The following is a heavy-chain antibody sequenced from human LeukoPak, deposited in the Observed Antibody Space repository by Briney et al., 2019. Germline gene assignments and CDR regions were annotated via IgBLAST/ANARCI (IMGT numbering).Heavy chain of an antibody. D-gene: IGHD6-13*01. CDR2: IKQDGREK. CDR1: GFTFSRYW. Sequence: PGGSLRLSCAASGFTFSRYWMSWVRQAPGKGLEWVANIKQDGREKYYVDSVKGRFTISRDNAKNSLYLQMNSLRAEDTAVYYCARDRAAAGTLRGRLDYWGQGTLVTVSS. CDR3: ARDRAAAGTLRGRLDY. V-gene: IGHV3-7*01. J-gene: IGHJ4*02.